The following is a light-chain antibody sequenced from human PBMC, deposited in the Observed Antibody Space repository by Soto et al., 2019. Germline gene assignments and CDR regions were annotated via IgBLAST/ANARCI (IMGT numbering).Light chain of an antibody. J-gene: IGKJ1*01. CDR3: QQYGSLPIT. CDR2: DAS. V-gene: IGKV3-20*01. CDR1: QSVSSSY. Sequence: IVLTQSPGILSLSTGEGATLSCRASQSVSSSYLAWYQLKPGQAPRLLIYDASSRATGIPDRFSGSGSGTDFTLTISRLEPEDFAVYYCQQYGSLPITFGQGTKVDIK.